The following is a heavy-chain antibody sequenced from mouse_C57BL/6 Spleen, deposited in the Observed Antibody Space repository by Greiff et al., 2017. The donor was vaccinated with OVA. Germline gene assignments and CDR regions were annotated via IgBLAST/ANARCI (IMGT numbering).Heavy chain of an antibody. D-gene: IGHD3-2*02. CDR2: IWSDGST. CDR1: GFSLTSYG. CDR3: ARPLDSSGTGFAY. Sequence: LVAPSQSLSITCTVSGFSLTSYGVHWVRQPPGKGLEWLVVIWSDGSTTYNSALKSRLSISKDNSKSQVFLKMNSLQTDDTAMYYCARPLDSSGTGFAYWGQGTLVTVSA. V-gene: IGHV2-6-2*01. J-gene: IGHJ3*01.